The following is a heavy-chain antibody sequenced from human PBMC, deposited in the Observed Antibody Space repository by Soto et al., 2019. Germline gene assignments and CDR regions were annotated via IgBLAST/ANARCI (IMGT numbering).Heavy chain of an antibody. CDR2: IWYDGSNK. CDR1: GFTFSSYG. CDR3: ARDLANDFWSGYGDY. J-gene: IGHJ4*02. D-gene: IGHD3-3*01. Sequence: QVQLVESGGGVVQPGRSLRLSCAASGFTFSSYGMHWVRQAPGKGLEWVAVIWYDGSNKYYADSVKGRFTISRDNSKNTLYLQMDSLRAEDTAVYYCARDLANDFWSGYGDYWGQGTLVTVSS. V-gene: IGHV3-33*01.